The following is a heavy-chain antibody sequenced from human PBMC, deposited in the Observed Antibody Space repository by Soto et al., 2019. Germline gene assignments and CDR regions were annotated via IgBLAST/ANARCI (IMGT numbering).Heavy chain of an antibody. V-gene: IGHV3-33*01. CDR1: GFTFSSYG. Sequence: GGSLRLSCAASGFTFSSYGMHWVRQAPGKGLEWVAVIWYDGSNKYYADSVKGRFTISRDNSKNTLYLQMNSLRAEDTAVYYCARVPLSGSSWYAWYFQHWGQGTLVTVSS. J-gene: IGHJ1*01. D-gene: IGHD6-13*01. CDR2: IWYDGSNK. CDR3: ARVPLSGSSWYAWYFQH.